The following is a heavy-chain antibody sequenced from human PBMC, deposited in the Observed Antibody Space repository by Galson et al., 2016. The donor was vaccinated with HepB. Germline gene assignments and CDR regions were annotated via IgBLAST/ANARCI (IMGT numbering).Heavy chain of an antibody. J-gene: IGHJ6*04. CDR3: ARATRYFDWRYQYGMNV. D-gene: IGHD3-9*01. CDR2: ISSGGYT. V-gene: IGHV3-53*01. Sequence: LSCAASGLSVSSDYMSWVRQALGKGLEWVAVISSGGYTYYAQSVKGRLTISRDNSKNTLYLQMNRLRAEDTAVYYCARATRYFDWRYQYGMNVWGKGTTVTVSS. CDR1: GLSVSSDY.